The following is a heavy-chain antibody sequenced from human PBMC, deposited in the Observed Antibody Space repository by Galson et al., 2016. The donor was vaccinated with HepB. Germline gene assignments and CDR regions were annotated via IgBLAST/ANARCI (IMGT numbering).Heavy chain of an antibody. D-gene: IGHD3-3*01. V-gene: IGHV4-4*02. Sequence: TLSLTCAVSGAPISSTDWWSWVRQPPGKGLEWIGEVYPNGNTNYKPSLKSRVTISVDKSKNQFSLRLSSVTAADTAVYYCARFWNGNYFDYWGQGPLVTVSS. CDR2: VYPNGNT. CDR3: ARFWNGNYFDY. J-gene: IGHJ4*02. CDR1: GAPISSTDW.